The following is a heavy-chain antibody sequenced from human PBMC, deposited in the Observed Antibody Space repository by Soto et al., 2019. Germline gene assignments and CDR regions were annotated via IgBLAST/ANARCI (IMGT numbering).Heavy chain of an antibody. J-gene: IGHJ4*02. CDR1: GGSVSSGSYY. Sequence: QVQLQESGPGLVKPSETLSLTCTVSGGSVSSGSYYWSWIRQPPGKGLEWIGYIHYSGSTNYNPSLKSRVTISADTSKNQFSLKLTSVTAADTAVYYCAREGRRWLQSPPDYWGQGTLVTVTS. CDR2: IHYSGST. CDR3: AREGRRWLQSPPDY. V-gene: IGHV4-61*01. D-gene: IGHD5-12*01.